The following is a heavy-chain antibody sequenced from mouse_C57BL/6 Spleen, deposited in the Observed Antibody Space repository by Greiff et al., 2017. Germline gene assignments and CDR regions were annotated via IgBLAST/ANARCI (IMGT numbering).Heavy chain of an antibody. CDR3: ARNYGSSYDWYFDV. CDR2: INPNNGGT. D-gene: IGHD1-1*01. J-gene: IGHJ1*03. CDR1: GYTFTDYN. V-gene: IGHV1-18*01. Sequence: VQLKESGPELVKPGASVKIPCKASGYTFTDYNMDWVKQSPGKSLEWIGDINPNNGGTIYNQKFKGKATLTVDKSSSTAYMELRSLTSEDTAVYYGARNYGSSYDWYFDVWGTGTTVTVSS.